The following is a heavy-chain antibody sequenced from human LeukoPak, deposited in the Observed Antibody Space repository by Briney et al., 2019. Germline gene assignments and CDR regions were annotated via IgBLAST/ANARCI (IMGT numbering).Heavy chain of an antibody. Sequence: GGSLRLSCAASGFSFSSHGMHWVRQVPGKGLEWVAVIWYDGSKQYYADFVKGRFTISRDNFKNTMSLQMNSLRADDTAAYYCARDREAARPGWFDPWGQGTLVTVSS. D-gene: IGHD6-6*01. V-gene: IGHV3-33*01. CDR3: ARDREAARPGWFDP. CDR2: IWYDGSKQ. J-gene: IGHJ5*02. CDR1: GFSFSSHG.